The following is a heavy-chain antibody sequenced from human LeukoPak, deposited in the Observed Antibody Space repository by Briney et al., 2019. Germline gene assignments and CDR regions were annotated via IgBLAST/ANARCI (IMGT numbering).Heavy chain of an antibody. D-gene: IGHD5-24*01. V-gene: IGHV3-21*04. CDR2: ISSSSSYI. CDR3: TRDVWGDRDGFFEC. Sequence: GGSRRLSCAASGFTFSSYSMNWVRQAPGKGLEWVSFISSSSSYIYYADSVKGRFTISRDNAKNSLYLQMNSLRAEDTAVYYCTRDVWGDRDGFFECWGQGTLVTVSS. J-gene: IGHJ4*02. CDR1: GFTFSSYS.